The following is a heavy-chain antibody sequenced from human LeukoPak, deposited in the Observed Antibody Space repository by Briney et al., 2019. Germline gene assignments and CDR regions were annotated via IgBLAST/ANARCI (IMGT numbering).Heavy chain of an antibody. CDR3: ARAPVTSCRGDVCYPFDY. D-gene: IGHD2-8*02. Sequence: GGSLRLSCAVSGFTFSSYAMSWVRQAPGKGLEWVSTTSSSDSGKSHADSVRGRFTISTDNSKNTVYLQMNSLRAEDAAVYYCARAPVTSCRGDVCYPFDYWGPGILVTVSS. CDR2: TSSSDSGK. CDR1: GFTFSSYA. V-gene: IGHV3-23*01. J-gene: IGHJ4*02.